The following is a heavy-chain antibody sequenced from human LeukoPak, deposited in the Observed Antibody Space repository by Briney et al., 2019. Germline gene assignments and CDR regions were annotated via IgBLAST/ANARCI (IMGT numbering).Heavy chain of an antibody. J-gene: IGHJ6*02. CDR1: GVSISSGGYS. Sequence: SETLSLTCAVSGVSISSGGYSWSWLRQPPGKGLEWIGYIYHSGSTYYNPSLKSRVTISVDRSKNQFSLKLSSVTAADTAVYYCARVRHSGYDGDYGMDVWGQGTTVTVSS. CDR2: IYHSGST. CDR3: ARVRHSGYDGDYGMDV. V-gene: IGHV4-30-2*01. D-gene: IGHD5-12*01.